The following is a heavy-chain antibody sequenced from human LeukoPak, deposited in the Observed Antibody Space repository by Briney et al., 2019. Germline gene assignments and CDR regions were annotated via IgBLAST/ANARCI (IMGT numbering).Heavy chain of an antibody. CDR3: VKDLNYYDSSGSIPHFFDY. CDR2: ISSNGGST. V-gene: IGHV3-64D*09. D-gene: IGHD3-22*01. CDR1: GFTFSSYA. J-gene: IGHJ4*02. Sequence: PGGSLRLSCSASGFTFSSYAMHWVRQAPGKGLEYVSAISSNGGSTYYADSVKGRFTISRDNSKNTLYLQMSSLRAEDTAVYYCVKDLNYYDSSGSIPHFFDYWGPGTLVTVSS.